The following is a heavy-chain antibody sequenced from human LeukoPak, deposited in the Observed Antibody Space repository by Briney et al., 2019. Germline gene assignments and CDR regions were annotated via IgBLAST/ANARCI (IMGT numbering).Heavy chain of an antibody. J-gene: IGHJ4*02. CDR3: AKPIAVAAVFDF. Sequence: GGCLRLSCAASGSTVSSYSMNWVRQAPGKGPEWVSTISVSGGSPYYADSVKGQFTISRDNSKNTLYLQMNSRRPEDTAVYYCAKPIAVAAVFDFWGRGTLVTVSS. CDR1: GSTVSSYS. D-gene: IGHD6-19*01. V-gene: IGHV3-23*01. CDR2: ISVSGGSP.